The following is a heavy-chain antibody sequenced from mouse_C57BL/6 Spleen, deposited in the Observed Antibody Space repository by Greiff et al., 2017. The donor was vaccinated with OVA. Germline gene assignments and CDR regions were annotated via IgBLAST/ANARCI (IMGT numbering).Heavy chain of an antibody. V-gene: IGHV5-6*01. CDR3: AREADGYFYFDY. CDR1: GFTFSSYG. J-gene: IGHJ2*01. D-gene: IGHD2-3*01. CDR2: ISSGGSYT. Sequence: EVHLVESGGDLVKPGGSLKLSCAASGFTFSSYGMSWVRQTPDKRLEWVATISSGGSYTYYPDSVKGRFTISRDNAKNTLYLQMSSLKSEDTAMYYCAREADGYFYFDYWGQGTTLTVSS.